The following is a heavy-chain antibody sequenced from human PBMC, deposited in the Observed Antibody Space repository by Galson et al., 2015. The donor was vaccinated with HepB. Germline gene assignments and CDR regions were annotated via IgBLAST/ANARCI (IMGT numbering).Heavy chain of an antibody. D-gene: IGHD3-22*01. J-gene: IGHJ6*02. Sequence: SLRLSCAASGFTFSSYGMHWVRQAPGKGLEWVAVISYDGSNKYYADSVKGRFTISRDNSKNTLYLQMNSLRAEDTAVYYCAKDLIDYYDSSGYYYVLFSYYYGMDVWSQGTTVTVSS. V-gene: IGHV3-30*18. CDR2: ISYDGSNK. CDR3: AKDLIDYYDSSGYYYVLFSYYYGMDV. CDR1: GFTFSSYG.